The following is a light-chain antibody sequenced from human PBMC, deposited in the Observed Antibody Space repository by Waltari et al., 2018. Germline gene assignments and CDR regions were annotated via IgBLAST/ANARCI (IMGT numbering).Light chain of an antibody. J-gene: IGKJ1*01. CDR3: QQRTIWSGT. V-gene: IGKV3-11*01. Sequence: VVVTQSPATLSLSPGERATLSCRASQSISTYLAWYQQKPGQAPRLLIYDASNRATVIPARFSGSGSGTDFTLTISSLEPEDFAVYYCQQRTIWSGTFGQGTKVEIK. CDR2: DAS. CDR1: QSISTY.